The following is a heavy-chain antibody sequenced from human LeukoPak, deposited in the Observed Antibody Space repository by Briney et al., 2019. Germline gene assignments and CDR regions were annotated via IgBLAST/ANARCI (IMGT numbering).Heavy chain of an antibody. CDR2: INHSGST. J-gene: IGHJ4*02. Sequence: SETLSLTCAVYSGSFSNYYWSWIRQPPGKGLEWIGEINHSGSTTYNPSLKSRVTISVDTSKNQFSLKLSSVTAADTAVYYCARGLRRIAARPLDYWGQGTLVTVSS. CDR1: SGSFSNYY. CDR3: ARGLRRIAARPLDY. V-gene: IGHV4-34*01. D-gene: IGHD6-6*01.